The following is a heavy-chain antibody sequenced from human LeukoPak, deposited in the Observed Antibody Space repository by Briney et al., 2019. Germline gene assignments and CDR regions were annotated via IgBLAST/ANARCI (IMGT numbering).Heavy chain of an antibody. Sequence: SETLSFTCTVSGGSISSGDYYWSWIRQPPGKGLEWIGYIYYSGSTHYNPSLKSRVTISVDTSKNQFSLKLSSVTAADTAVYYCARELTAMGFYFDLWGRGTLVTVSS. V-gene: IGHV4-30-4*08. J-gene: IGHJ2*01. CDR2: IYYSGST. CDR3: ARELTAMGFYFDL. CDR1: GGSISSGDYY. D-gene: IGHD5-18*01.